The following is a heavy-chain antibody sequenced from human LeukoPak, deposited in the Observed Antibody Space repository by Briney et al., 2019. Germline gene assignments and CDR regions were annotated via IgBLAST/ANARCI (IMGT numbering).Heavy chain of an antibody. CDR1: GGSISSYY. CDR3: ARAPLIVGATSYYYYGMDV. D-gene: IGHD1-26*01. CDR2: IYYSGST. Sequence: SETLSLTCTVSGGSISSYYWSWIRQPPGKGLEWIGYIYYSGSTNYSPSLKSRVTISVDTSKNQFSLKLSSVTAADTAVYYCARAPLIVGATSYYYYGMDVWGQGTTVTVSS. J-gene: IGHJ6*02. V-gene: IGHV4-59*12.